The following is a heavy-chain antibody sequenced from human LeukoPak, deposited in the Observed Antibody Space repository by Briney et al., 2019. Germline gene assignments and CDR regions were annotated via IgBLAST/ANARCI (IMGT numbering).Heavy chain of an antibody. CDR2: ISGSSGTI. CDR3: AREVVTAATFDY. CDR1: GFTFSSYA. Sequence: GGSLRLSCAASGFTFSSYAMSWVRQAPGKGLEWLSFISGSSGTIYYADSVEGRFTVSRDNYRNTLYLQMNSLRADDTALYYCAREVVTAATFDYWGQGTLVAVAS. V-gene: IGHV3-23*01. J-gene: IGHJ4*02. D-gene: IGHD2-21*02.